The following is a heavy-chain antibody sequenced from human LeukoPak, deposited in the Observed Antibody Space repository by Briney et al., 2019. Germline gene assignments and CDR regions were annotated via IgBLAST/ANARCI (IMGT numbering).Heavy chain of an antibody. CDR1: GFTFSSYS. V-gene: IGHV3-21*01. J-gene: IGHJ4*02. D-gene: IGHD1/OR15-1a*01. CDR3: ARENKKINDY. CDR2: ISSTSSYI. Sequence: GGSLRLSCAASGFTFSSYSMSWVRQAPGKGLAWVSSISSTSSYIYYADSVKGRFTISRDNAKNSLYLQLNSLRAEDTALYYCARENKKINDYWGQGTLVTVSS.